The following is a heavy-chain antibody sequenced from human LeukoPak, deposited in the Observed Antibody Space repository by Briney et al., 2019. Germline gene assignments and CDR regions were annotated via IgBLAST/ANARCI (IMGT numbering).Heavy chain of an antibody. CDR1: GFTFSNAW. D-gene: IGHD6-19*01. Sequence: GGSLRLSCAASGFTFSNAWMSWVRQAPGKGLEWVANIKQDGSEKYYVDSVKGRFTISRDNAKNSLYLQMNSLRAEDTAVYYCARARPYSSGWYFDYWGQGTLVTVSS. J-gene: IGHJ4*02. V-gene: IGHV3-7*01. CDR2: IKQDGSEK. CDR3: ARARPYSSGWYFDY.